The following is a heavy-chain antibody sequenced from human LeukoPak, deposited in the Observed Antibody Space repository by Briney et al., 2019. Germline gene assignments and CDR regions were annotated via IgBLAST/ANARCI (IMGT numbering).Heavy chain of an antibody. V-gene: IGHV5-10-1*01. D-gene: IGHD1-26*01. CDR2: IDPSDSYT. Sequence: GGSLKISCKGSGYSFTSYWISWVRQLPGKGLEWMGRIDPSDSYTKYSPSFQGHVTISGDESISTAYLQWSSLKASDTAMYYCARHFLGELPDMDVWGQGTTVTVSS. CDR1: GYSFTSYW. J-gene: IGHJ6*02. CDR3: ARHFLGELPDMDV.